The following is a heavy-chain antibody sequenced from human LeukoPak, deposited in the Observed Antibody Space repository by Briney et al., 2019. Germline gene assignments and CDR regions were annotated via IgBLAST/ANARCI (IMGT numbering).Heavy chain of an antibody. CDR2: IDPSDSYT. CDR1: GYSFTTYW. CDR3: ATWGDRSGYYD. D-gene: IGHD3-22*01. Sequence: GESLKISCKGSGYSFTTYWISWVRQMAGKGLEWMGRIDPSDSYTNYSPSFQGHVIISTDKSISTAYLQWGSLKASDTAMYYCATWGDRSGYYDWGQGTLVTVSS. V-gene: IGHV5-10-1*01. J-gene: IGHJ4*02.